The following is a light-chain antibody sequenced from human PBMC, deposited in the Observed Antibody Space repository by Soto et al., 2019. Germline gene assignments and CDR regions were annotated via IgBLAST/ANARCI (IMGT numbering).Light chain of an antibody. CDR1: QSVSSN. J-gene: IGKJ5*01. CDR3: QQNNNWPLIT. Sequence: EIVMTQSPATLSVSPGERANLSCTASQSVSSNLAWYQQKAAQAPRLLIYGASTRATGIPARFSGSGSGTEFTLTISSLQSENFTIYYCQQNNNWPLITSGQGTQLEI. V-gene: IGKV3-15*01. CDR2: GAS.